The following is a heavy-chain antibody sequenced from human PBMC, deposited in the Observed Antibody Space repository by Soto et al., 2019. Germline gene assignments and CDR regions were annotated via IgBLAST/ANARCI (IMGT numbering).Heavy chain of an antibody. J-gene: IGHJ5*02. CDR3: VREGRLGVEGLDL. Sequence: EVQLLESGGGLVQPGGSLTLSCAASGFTFSNHLIHWVRQAPGEGLEWVSGFAGNFVTLLYADSVKGRFTISRDNSKNTSDLQMNNLRVEDTAIYYCVREGRLGVEGLDLWGQGRLVTVSS. V-gene: IGHV3-23*01. CDR2: FAGNFVTL. CDR1: GFTFSNHL. D-gene: IGHD1-26*01.